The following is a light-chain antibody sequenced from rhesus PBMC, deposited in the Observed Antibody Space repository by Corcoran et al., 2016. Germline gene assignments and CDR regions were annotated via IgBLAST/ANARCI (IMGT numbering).Light chain of an antibody. V-gene: IGKV1-74*01. J-gene: IGKJ3*01. CDR2: AAS. Sequence: DIQMTQSPSSLSASVGDRVTITCRASENVNNYLHWYQQKPGKAPKLLIYAASTLQSGVPSRFSGSGSGTDYTFTISILQPEDVATYCCQHSYGTPFTFGPGTKLDIK. CDR1: ENVNNY. CDR3: QHSYGTPFT.